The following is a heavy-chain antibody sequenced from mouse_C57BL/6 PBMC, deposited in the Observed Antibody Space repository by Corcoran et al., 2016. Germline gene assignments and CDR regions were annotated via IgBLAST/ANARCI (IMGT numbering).Heavy chain of an antibody. CDR3: AWDYDGAWFAY. CDR1: GYAFSSYW. J-gene: IGHJ3*01. V-gene: IGHV1-80*01. Sequence: QVQLQQSGAELVKPGASVKISCKASGYAFSSYWMNWVKQRPGKGLEWIGQIYPGDGDINYNGKFKGKATLTADKSSSTAYMQLSSLTSEDSAVYFCAWDYDGAWFAYWGQGTLVTVSA. CDR2: IYPGDGDI. D-gene: IGHD2-4*01.